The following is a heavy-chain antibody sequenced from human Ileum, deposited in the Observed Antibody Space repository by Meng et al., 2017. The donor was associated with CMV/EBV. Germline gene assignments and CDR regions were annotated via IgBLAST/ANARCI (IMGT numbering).Heavy chain of an antibody. D-gene: IGHD6-6*01. J-gene: IGHJ5*02. CDR1: GFSLTTNVES. Sequence: QITLKESGPTLVKPTQTLPLTCTVSGFSLTTNVESVGWIRQPPGKALEWLALIHGGGGKQYSPSLQSRLTATRDTSKNQVVLTMTNMDPVDTATYYCVHRYSSSSGQVSWGQGTLVTVSS. V-gene: IGHV2-5*02. CDR2: IHGGGGK. CDR3: VHRYSSSSGQVS.